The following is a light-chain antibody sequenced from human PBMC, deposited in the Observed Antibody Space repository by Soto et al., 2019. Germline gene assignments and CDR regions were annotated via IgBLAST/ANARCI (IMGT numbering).Light chain of an antibody. J-gene: IGKJ4*01. V-gene: IGKV3-11*01. Sequence: ETVLTQSPATLSSSPGERVTLSCRASQSVTTYLAWYQHKPGQAPRLLIYDASHRATGISARFSGSGSGTDFILTISRLEPEDFAVYYCQQYGSSPLTFGGGTKVDIK. CDR2: DAS. CDR3: QQYGSSPLT. CDR1: QSVTTY.